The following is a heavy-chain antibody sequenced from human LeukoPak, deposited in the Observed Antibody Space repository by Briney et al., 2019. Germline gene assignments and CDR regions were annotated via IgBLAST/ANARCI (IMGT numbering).Heavy chain of an antibody. D-gene: IGHD2-2*01. J-gene: IGHJ5*02. CDR3: ARERGGYCSSTSCSNWFDP. CDR2: INTNTGNP. V-gene: IGHV7-4-1*02. Sequence: GASVKVSCKASGYTFTSYAMNWVRQAPGQGLEWMGWINTNTGNPTYAQGFTGRFVFSLDTSVSTAYLQISSLKAEDTAVYYCARERGGYCSSTSCSNWFDPWGQGTLVTVSS. CDR1: GYTFTSYA.